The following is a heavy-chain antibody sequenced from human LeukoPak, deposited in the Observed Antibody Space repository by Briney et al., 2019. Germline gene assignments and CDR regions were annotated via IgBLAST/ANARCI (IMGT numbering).Heavy chain of an antibody. CDR3: AREVNYYYYMDV. CDR2: IYYSGST. CDR1: GGSVSSYY. Sequence: SETLSLTCTVSGGSVSSYYWSWIRQPSGKGLEWIGYIYYSGSTNYNPSLKSRVTISVDTSKNQFSLKLSSVTAADTAVYYCAREVNYYYYMDVWGKGTTVTVSS. J-gene: IGHJ6*03. V-gene: IGHV4-59*02.